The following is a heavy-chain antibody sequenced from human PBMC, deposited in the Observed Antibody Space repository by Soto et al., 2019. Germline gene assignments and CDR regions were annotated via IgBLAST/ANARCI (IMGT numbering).Heavy chain of an antibody. CDR3: ARHGSY. CDR2: IYFSGST. CDR1: GVSISNTSYY. J-gene: IGHJ4*02. Sequence: SLTCSVSGVSISNTSYYWGWIRHPPGKGLEWVGTIYFSGSTFYNPSLKSRVTISIDTSKNQFSLRLSSVTAADTAVYYCARHGSYWGQGTLVTVSS. V-gene: IGHV4-39*01.